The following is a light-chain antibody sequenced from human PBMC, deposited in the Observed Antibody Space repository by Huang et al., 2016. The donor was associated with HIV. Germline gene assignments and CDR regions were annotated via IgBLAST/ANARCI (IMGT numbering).Light chain of an antibody. CDR2: GAS. Sequence: EIVLTQSPGTLSLSPGERATLSSRASQSVSNNYLAWYQQKPGQAPRLLIYGASSRATGIPDRFSGSGSGTGFTLTISRLEPEDFAVYFCQQYGTLLTFGGGTKVEI. CDR1: QSVSNNY. J-gene: IGKJ4*01. CDR3: QQYGTLLT. V-gene: IGKV3-20*01.